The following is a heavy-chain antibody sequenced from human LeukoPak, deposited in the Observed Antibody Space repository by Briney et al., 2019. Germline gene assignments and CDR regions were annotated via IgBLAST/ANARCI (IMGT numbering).Heavy chain of an antibody. CDR2: ISLNGETT. J-gene: IGHJ4*02. CDR1: GFSFSSFG. V-gene: IGHV3-23*01. Sequence: GGSLRLSCAVSGFSFSSFGTSWVRQAPGKGLEWISAISLNGETTWYADSVKGRFTISRDNSKNTLYLQLTSLRAEDTAVYYCAQGFSSGWYPYWGQGSLVSVSS. CDR3: AQGFSSGWYPY. D-gene: IGHD6-19*01.